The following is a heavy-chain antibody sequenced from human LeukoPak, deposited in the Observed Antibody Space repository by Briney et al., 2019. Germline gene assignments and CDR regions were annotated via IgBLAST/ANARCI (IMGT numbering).Heavy chain of an antibody. J-gene: IGHJ4*02. CDR3: AKPLRSSGGYNYPYFDY. V-gene: IGHV3-23*01. Sequence: QPGGSLRLSCAASGFTFSSYAMSWVRQAPGKGLEWVSGISGSGGDTNYADSVKGRFTISRDNSKNTLYLQMISLRVEDTALYFCAKPLRSSGGYNYPYFDYWGQGTLVTASS. D-gene: IGHD3-10*01. CDR1: GFTFSSYA. CDR2: ISGSGGDT.